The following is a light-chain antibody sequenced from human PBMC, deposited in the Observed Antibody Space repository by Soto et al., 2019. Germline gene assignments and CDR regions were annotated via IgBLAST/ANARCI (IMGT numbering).Light chain of an antibody. Sequence: DTVLTQAPATLSLSPGERATLSCRASQCVSSLLAWYQQKPGQAPRLLIYDASNRATGIPARFSGSGSGTDFTLTISSLEPEDFAVYFCQQRSKWPITFGQGTRLEIK. CDR3: QQRSKWPIT. J-gene: IGKJ5*01. V-gene: IGKV3-11*01. CDR1: QCVSSL. CDR2: DAS.